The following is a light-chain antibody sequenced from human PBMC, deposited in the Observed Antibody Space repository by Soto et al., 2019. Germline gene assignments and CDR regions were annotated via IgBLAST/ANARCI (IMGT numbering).Light chain of an antibody. J-gene: IGKJ4*01. V-gene: IGKV3-11*01. CDR2: DAS. CDR3: QQRSNWPLT. Sequence: ETVMTQSPATLSVSPGGSATLSCRASQSVARKLAWYQQKPGQAPRLLIYDASNRATGIPARFSGSGSGTDFTLTISSLEPEDFAVYYCQQRSNWPLTFGGGTKVDIK. CDR1: QSVARK.